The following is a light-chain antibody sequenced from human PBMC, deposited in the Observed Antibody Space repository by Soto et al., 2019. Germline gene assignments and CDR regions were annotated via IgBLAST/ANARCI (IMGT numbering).Light chain of an antibody. V-gene: IGLV3-21*04. Sequence: SYELTQPPSVSVAPEKTATITCGGNNIGDKRVHWYRQKPGQAPVLLFSYDSDRPSGIPERFSGSNSGNTATLTISRVEAGDEADYYCQVWDIMTDNYVFGGGTKVTVL. J-gene: IGLJ1*01. CDR3: QVWDIMTDNYV. CDR1: NIGDKR. CDR2: YDS.